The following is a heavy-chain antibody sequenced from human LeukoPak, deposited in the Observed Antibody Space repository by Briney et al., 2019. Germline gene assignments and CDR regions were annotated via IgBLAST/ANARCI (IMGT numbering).Heavy chain of an antibody. CDR1: GGSISSSSYY. Sequence: SETLSLTCTVSGGSISSSSYYWSWIRQPPGKGLEWIGYIYYSGSTNYNPPLKSRVTISVDTSKNQFSLKLSSVTAADTAVYYCARSSSPGDWFDPWGQGTLVTVSS. CDR3: ARSSSPGDWFDP. D-gene: IGHD1-26*01. CDR2: IYYSGST. V-gene: IGHV4-61*01. J-gene: IGHJ5*02.